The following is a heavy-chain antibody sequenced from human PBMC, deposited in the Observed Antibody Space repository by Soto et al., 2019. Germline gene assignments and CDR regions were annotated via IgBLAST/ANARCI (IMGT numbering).Heavy chain of an antibody. V-gene: IGHV1-8*01. Sequence: ASVKVSCKASGYTFTSYDINWVRQAAGQGLEWMGWINPGSGNTAYAQNFRGRVTMTRNTSITTAYLELTSLRSEDTAVYYCARSHYHYGSKTGWCNSW. CDR3: ARSHYHYGSKTGWCNS. J-gene: IGHJ5*01. CDR1: GYTFTSYD. CDR2: INPGSGNT. D-gene: IGHD3-10*01.